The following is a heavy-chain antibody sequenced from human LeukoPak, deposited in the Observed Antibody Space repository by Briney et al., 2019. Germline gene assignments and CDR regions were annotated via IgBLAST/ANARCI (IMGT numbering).Heavy chain of an antibody. Sequence: ASVKVSCKASGGTFSSYAISWVRQAPGQGLEWMGGIIPIFGTANCAQKFQGRVTITTDESTSTAYTELSSLRSEDTAVYYCARAGYSSSWQYWFDPWGQGTLVTVSS. D-gene: IGHD6-13*01. CDR3: ARAGYSSSWQYWFDP. J-gene: IGHJ5*02. CDR2: IIPIFGTA. CDR1: GGTFSSYA. V-gene: IGHV1-69*05.